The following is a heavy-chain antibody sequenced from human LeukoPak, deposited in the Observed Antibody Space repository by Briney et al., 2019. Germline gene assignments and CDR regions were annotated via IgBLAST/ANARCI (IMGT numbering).Heavy chain of an antibody. V-gene: IGHV3-53*01. J-gene: IGHJ2*01. Sequence: RGSLRLSCAASGFTVRRSYMSWVRHAPGRGLECVSDIYRDGSTYYADSVKGRFTISRDDSTNTVYLQMNSLSAEDTAVYYCATRPGMGINYFDLWGRGTLVTVSS. CDR3: ATRPGMGINYFDL. CDR2: IYRDGST. CDR1: GFTVRRSY. D-gene: IGHD1-1*01.